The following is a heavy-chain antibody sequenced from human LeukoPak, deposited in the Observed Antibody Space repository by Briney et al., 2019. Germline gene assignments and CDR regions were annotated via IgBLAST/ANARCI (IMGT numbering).Heavy chain of an antibody. V-gene: IGHV3-48*04. CDR3: ARVGALSSSWLLY. D-gene: IGHD6-13*01. Sequence: PGGSLRLSCAASGFRFNTYWMSWVRQAPGKGLEWVSSISRSATTIYYADSVKGRFTISRDNAKNSLYLQMNSLRAEDTAVYFCARVGALSSSWLLYWGQGTLVTVSS. CDR2: ISRSATTI. CDR1: GFRFNTYW. J-gene: IGHJ4*02.